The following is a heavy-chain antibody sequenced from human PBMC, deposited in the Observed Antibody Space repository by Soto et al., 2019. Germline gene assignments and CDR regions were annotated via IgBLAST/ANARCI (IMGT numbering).Heavy chain of an antibody. CDR2: INHSGST. D-gene: IGHD2-8*01. Sequence: SETLSLTCAVYGGSFSGYYWSWIRQPPGKGLEWIGEINHSGSTNYNPSLKSRVTISVDTSKNQFSLKLSSVTAADTAVYYCARAAPRYCTNGVCLNWFDPWGQGTLVTVSS. CDR3: ARAAPRYCTNGVCLNWFDP. CDR1: GGSFSGYY. V-gene: IGHV4-34*01. J-gene: IGHJ5*02.